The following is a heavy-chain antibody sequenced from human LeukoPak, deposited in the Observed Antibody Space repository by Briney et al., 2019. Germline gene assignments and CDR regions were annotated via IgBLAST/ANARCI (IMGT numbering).Heavy chain of an antibody. CDR1: GYIFSNYG. J-gene: IGHJ6*02. CDR3: ARDGIEYGSGSGNFYSNGMDA. CDR2: ITTYKGNT. D-gene: IGHD3-10*01. Sequence: ASVKVSCKASGYIFSNYGISWVRQAPGEGLEWMGWITTYKGNTAYEQKFQGRVTMTTDTSTSTAYMELRSLRSDDTAVYYRARDGIEYGSGSGNFYSNGMDAWGQGTTVTVSS. V-gene: IGHV1-18*01.